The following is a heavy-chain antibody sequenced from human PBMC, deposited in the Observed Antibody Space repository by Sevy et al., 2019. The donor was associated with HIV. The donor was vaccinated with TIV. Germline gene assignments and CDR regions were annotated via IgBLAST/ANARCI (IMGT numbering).Heavy chain of an antibody. J-gene: IGHJ3*01. D-gene: IGHD5-18*01. V-gene: IGHV3-23*01. CDR3: AGRGNCYGDAFDF. CDR1: GFTFSNYG. Sequence: GGSLRLSCAAFGFTFSNYGMTWVRQAPGKGLEWVSSVSGSGGKRYNADSGKGRFTISRDISKNTLYLEMNSLRAEDSALYYCAGRGNCYGDAFDFVGQGTVVTVSS. CDR2: VSGSGGKR.